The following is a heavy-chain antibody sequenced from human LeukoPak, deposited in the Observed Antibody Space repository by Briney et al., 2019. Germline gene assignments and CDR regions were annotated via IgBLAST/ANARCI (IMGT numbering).Heavy chain of an antibody. CDR3: ARGQVDWADAFDI. D-gene: IGHD3-9*01. Sequence: PGRSLRLSCAASGFTFSSYGMHWVRQAPGKGLEWVAVIWYDGSNKYYADSVKGRFTISRDNSKNTLYLQMNSLRAEDTAVYYCARGQVDWADAFDIWGQGTMATVSS. V-gene: IGHV3-33*01. CDR2: IWYDGSNK. J-gene: IGHJ3*02. CDR1: GFTFSSYG.